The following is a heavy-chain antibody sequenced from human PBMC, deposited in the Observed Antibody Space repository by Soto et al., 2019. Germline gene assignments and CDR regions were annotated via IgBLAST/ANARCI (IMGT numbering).Heavy chain of an antibody. CDR2: IRYDGTEK. V-gene: IGHV3-33*01. CDR3: ARDFTQVGPLDF. Sequence: SLRLSCAASGFIFSSFALHWVRQAPGKGLEWVAVIRYDGTEKYNGDSVKGRFTISRDNSKNTVYPEMTSLKAEDTAVYYCARDFTQVGPLDFWGQGTLVTVSS. J-gene: IGHJ4*02. D-gene: IGHD1-26*01. CDR1: GFIFSSFA.